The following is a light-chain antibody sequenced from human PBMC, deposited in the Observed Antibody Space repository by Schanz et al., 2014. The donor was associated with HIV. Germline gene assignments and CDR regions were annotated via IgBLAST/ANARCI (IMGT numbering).Light chain of an antibody. J-gene: IGKJ2*01. CDR2: QAS. CDR3: QQCDTYPYT. Sequence: IQMTQSPSTVSASVGDRVTLTCRASQTIGRLMAWYQQKPGRAPKLLIYQASTLETGVPSRFSGSGSGTSFTLTITSLQPDDFATYYCQQCDTYPYTFGQGTKLDIK. CDR1: QTIGRL. V-gene: IGKV1-5*03.